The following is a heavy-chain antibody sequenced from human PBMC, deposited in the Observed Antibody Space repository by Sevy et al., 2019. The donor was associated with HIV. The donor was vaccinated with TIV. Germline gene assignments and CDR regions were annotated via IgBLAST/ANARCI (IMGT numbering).Heavy chain of an antibody. CDR3: ARGVAYYDALTGYYSHRYYLDY. V-gene: IGHV1-69*13. J-gene: IGHJ4*02. CDR2: IIPIFRTA. D-gene: IGHD3-9*01. CDR1: GGTFSSYA. Sequence: ASVKVSCKASGGTFSSYAISWVRQAPGQWLEWMGGIIPIFRTANYAQKFQGRVTLTADESTSTVYMELSSLRSEDTAGYYAARGVAYYDALTGYYSHRYYLDYWGQGTLVTVSS.